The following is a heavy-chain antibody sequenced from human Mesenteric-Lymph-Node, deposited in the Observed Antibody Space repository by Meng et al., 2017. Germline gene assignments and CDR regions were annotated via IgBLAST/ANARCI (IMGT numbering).Heavy chain of an antibody. CDR1: GYTFTSYG. J-gene: IGHJ5*02. CDR2: ISAYNGNT. D-gene: IGHD3-9*01. V-gene: IGHV1-18*01. Sequence: QVQLVQSGAEVKKPGASAQVSCKVSGYTFTSYGISWVRQAPGQGLEWMGWISAYNGNTNYAQKLQGRVTMTTDTSTSTAYMELRSLRSDDTAVYYCARDTLYYDILTGYSPTNWFDPWGQGTLVTVSS. CDR3: ARDTLYYDILTGYSPTNWFDP.